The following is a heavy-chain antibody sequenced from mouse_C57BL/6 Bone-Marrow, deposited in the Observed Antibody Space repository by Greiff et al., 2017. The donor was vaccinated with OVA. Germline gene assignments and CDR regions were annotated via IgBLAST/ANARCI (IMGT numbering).Heavy chain of an antibody. D-gene: IGHD3-1*01. CDR3: ARDSGYYAMDY. V-gene: IGHV1-55*01. CDR2: IYPGRGST. CDR1: GYTFTSYW. Sequence: QVQLQQPGAELVKPGASVKMSCKASGYTFTSYWITWVKQRPGQGLEWIGDIYPGRGSTNYNEKFKSKATLTVDTSSSTAYMQLSSLTSEDSAVYYCARDSGYYAMDYWGQGTSVTVSS. J-gene: IGHJ4*01.